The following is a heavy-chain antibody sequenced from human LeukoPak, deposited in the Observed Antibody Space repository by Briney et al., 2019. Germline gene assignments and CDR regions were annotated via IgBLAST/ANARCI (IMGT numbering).Heavy chain of an antibody. CDR1: GYTFTGYY. J-gene: IGHJ4*02. CDR2: IDPNSGGT. Sequence: ASVKVSCKASGYTFTGYYMHWVRQAPGQGLKWMGWIDPNSGGTNYAQKFQGRVTMTRDTSISTAYMELSRLRSDDTAVYYCAVGKDYYDSSGYLDYWGQGTLVTVSS. V-gene: IGHV1-2*02. CDR3: AVGKDYYDSSGYLDY. D-gene: IGHD3-22*01.